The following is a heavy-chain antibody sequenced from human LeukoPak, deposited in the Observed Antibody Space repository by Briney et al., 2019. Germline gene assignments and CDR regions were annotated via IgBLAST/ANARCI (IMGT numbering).Heavy chain of an antibody. CDR3: ARPVAGTVDAFDI. J-gene: IGHJ3*02. Sequence: SETLSLTCTVSGGSITGYYWSWIRQPPGKGLQWIGYIYYSGSTNCNPSLKSRVTISVDTSKNQFSLKLSSVNAADTAAFYCARPVAGTVDAFDIWGQGTMVTVSS. D-gene: IGHD6-19*01. CDR2: IYYSGST. CDR1: GGSITGYY. V-gene: IGHV4-59*08.